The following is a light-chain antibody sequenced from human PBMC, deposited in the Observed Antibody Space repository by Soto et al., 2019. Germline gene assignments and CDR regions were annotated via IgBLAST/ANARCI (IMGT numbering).Light chain of an antibody. CDR2: GAS. J-gene: IGKJ1*01. CDR1: QSVSNNY. V-gene: IGKV3-20*01. Sequence: ILFTHSPRTLALFPGGRGPLSFRANQSVSNNYLAWYQQKPGQAPRLLIYGASNRATGIPDRFSGSGSGTDFTLTISRLEPEDFAVYYCQQYGSSGTFGQGTKVDIK. CDR3: QQYGSSGT.